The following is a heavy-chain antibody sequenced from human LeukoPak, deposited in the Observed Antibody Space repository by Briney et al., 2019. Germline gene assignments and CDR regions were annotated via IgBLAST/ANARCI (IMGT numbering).Heavy chain of an antibody. CDR1: GFTFSSYA. D-gene: IGHD3-22*01. J-gene: IGHJ3*02. CDR3: ARDKEITMIVLNAFDI. Sequence: GGSLRLSCAASGFTFSSYAMSWVRQAPGKGLEWVSAISGSGGSTYYADSVKGRFTISRDNSKNTLYLQMNSLRAEDTAVYYCARDKEITMIVLNAFDIWGQGTMVTVSS. V-gene: IGHV3-23*01. CDR2: ISGSGGST.